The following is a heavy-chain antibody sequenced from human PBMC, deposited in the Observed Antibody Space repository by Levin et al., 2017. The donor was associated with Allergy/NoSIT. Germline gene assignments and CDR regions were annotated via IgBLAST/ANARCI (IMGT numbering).Heavy chain of an antibody. J-gene: IGHJ4*02. CDR3: ASGVSDDYGDYLRY. V-gene: IGHV3-53*01. CDR1: GFTVSTNY. Sequence: GGSLRLSCAASGFTVSTNYMNWVCQAPGKGLEWVSVVYSGGATYYADSVKGRFTISRDNSKNTLYLQMNSLRAEDTAVYYCASGVSDDYGDYLRYWGQGTLVTVSS. CDR2: VYSGGAT. D-gene: IGHD4-17*01.